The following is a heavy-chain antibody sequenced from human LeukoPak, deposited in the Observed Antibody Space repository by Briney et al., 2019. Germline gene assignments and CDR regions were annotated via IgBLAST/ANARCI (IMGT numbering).Heavy chain of an antibody. V-gene: IGHV4-38-2*02. Sequence: SETLSLTCTVSGYSISSGYYWGWTRQPPGKGLEWIGSIYHSGSTYYNPSLKSRVTISVDTSKNQFSLKLSTVTPADTAVYYCNVVVPAAIAGGDYWGEGTLVTVSS. CDR3: NVVVPAAIAGGDY. CDR1: GYSISSGYY. D-gene: IGHD2-2*02. J-gene: IGHJ4*02. CDR2: IYHSGST.